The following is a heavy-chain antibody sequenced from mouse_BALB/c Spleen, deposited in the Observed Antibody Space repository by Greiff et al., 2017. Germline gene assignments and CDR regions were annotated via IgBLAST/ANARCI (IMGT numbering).Heavy chain of an antibody. Sequence: VQLQQSGPELVKPGASVKIPCKASGYTFTDYNMDWVKQSHGKSLEWIGDINPNNGGTIYNQKFKGKATLTVDKSSSTAYMELRSLTSEDTAVYYCARSRSTMITTFAYWGRGTLVTVSA. J-gene: IGHJ3*01. V-gene: IGHV1-18*01. CDR2: INPNNGGT. D-gene: IGHD2-4*01. CDR1: GYTFTDYN. CDR3: ARSRSTMITTFAY.